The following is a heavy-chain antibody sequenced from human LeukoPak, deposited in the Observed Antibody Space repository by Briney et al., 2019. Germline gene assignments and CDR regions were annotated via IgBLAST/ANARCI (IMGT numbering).Heavy chain of an antibody. J-gene: IGHJ4*02. Sequence: SETLSLTCTVSGGSISSGSYYWSWIRQPPGKGLEWIGYIYYSGSTNYNPSLKSRVTISVDTSKNQFSLKLSSVTAADTAVYYCARSSPFLFMVGGFDYWGQGTLVTVSS. D-gene: IGHD3-10*01. V-gene: IGHV4-61*01. CDR2: IYYSGST. CDR1: GGSISSGSYY. CDR3: ARSSPFLFMVGGFDY.